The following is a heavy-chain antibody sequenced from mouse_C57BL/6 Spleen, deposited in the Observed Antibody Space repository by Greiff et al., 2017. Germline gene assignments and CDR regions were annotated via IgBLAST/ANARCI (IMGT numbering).Heavy chain of an antibody. CDR3: AKGHDYGSSYEY. CDR1: GFTFSSYA. V-gene: IGHV5-4*03. CDR2: ISDGGSYT. D-gene: IGHD1-1*01. Sequence: EVKLVESGGGLVKPGGSLKLSCAASGFTFSSYAMSWVRQTPEKRLEWVATISDGGSYTYYPDNVKGRFTISRDNAKNNLYLQMSLLKSEDTSMYSCAKGHDYGSSYEYWGQCTTLTVSS. J-gene: IGHJ2*01.